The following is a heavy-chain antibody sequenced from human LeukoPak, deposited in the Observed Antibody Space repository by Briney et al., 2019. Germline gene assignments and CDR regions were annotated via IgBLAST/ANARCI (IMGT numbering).Heavy chain of an antibody. J-gene: IGHJ4*02. V-gene: IGHV4-39*01. CDR1: GGSISSYY. Sequence: SETLSLTCTVSGGSISSYYWGWIRQPPGKGLEWIGSIYYSGSTYYNPSLKSRVTISVDTSKNQFSLKLSSVTAADTAVYYCARNSIGLGTSDYWGQGTLVTVSS. D-gene: IGHD2/OR15-2a*01. CDR2: IYYSGST. CDR3: ARNSIGLGTSDY.